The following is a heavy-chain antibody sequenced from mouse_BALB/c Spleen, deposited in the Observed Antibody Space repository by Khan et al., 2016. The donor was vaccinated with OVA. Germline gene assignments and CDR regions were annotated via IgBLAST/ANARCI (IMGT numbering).Heavy chain of an antibody. CDR1: GYTFTSYV. CDR2: IYPYNDDT. V-gene: IGHV1S136*01. CDR3: AKNYRYDVYFDN. Sequence: VQLQQSGPELVKPGASVRMSCKASGYTFTSYVMHWVKQKPGQGLEWIGYIYPYNDDTKYNEKFKGKATLTSDKSSSTADMELSSLTSEDSAVYDCAKNYRYDVYFDNWGQGTTLTVSS. J-gene: IGHJ2*01. D-gene: IGHD2-14*01.